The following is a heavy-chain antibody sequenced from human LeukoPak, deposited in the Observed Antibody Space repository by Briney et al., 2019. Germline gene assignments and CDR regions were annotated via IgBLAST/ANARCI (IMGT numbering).Heavy chain of an antibody. CDR2: IYYSGST. J-gene: IGHJ6*02. Sequence: SETLSLTCTVSGGSISSSSYYWGWIRQPPGKGLEWIGSIYYSGSTYYNPSLKSRVTISVDTSKNQFSRKLSSVTAADTAVYYCARHEFGAYYYDSSGSINPYYYGMDVWGQGTTVTVSS. D-gene: IGHD3-22*01. V-gene: IGHV4-39*01. CDR3: ARHEFGAYYYDSSGSINPYYYGMDV. CDR1: GGSISSSSYY.